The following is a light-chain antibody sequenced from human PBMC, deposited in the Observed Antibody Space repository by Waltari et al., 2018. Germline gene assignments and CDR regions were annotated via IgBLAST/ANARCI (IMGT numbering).Light chain of an antibody. CDR3: QQYYSTPPT. J-gene: IGKJ1*01. CDR1: QSVLYSSNNKNY. Sequence: DIVMTQSPDSLAVSLGERATINCKSSQSVLYSSNNKNYLAWYQQKPGQPPKLLICWASIRESGVPDRFSGSGSGTDFTLTISSLQAEDVAVYYCQQYYSTPPTFGQETKVEIK. CDR2: WAS. V-gene: IGKV4-1*01.